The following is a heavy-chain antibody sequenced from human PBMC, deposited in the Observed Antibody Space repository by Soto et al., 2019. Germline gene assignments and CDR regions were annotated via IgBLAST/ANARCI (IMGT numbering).Heavy chain of an antibody. V-gene: IGHV3-23*01. CDR3: ARWTGYGDS. CDR1: GFSISTYG. CDR2: FSGSSGNT. D-gene: IGHD5-12*01. J-gene: IGHJ4*02. Sequence: EVQLLESGGGLAQPGGSLRLSCAASGFSISTYGVTWVRQAPGKGLEWVSGFSGSSGNTYYADSVKGRFTISRDNSKNTVYLQRKSLRAEATAFYYCARWTGYGDSWGQGTLVTVSS.